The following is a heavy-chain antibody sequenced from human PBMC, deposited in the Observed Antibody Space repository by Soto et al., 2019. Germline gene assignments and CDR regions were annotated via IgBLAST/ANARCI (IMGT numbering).Heavy chain of an antibody. CDR2: IYYSGST. V-gene: IGHV4-59*08. J-gene: IGHJ3*02. D-gene: IGHD6-19*01. CDR3: ARTVHSSGWPRRAGFDI. CDR1: GGSISSYY. Sequence: QVQLQESGPGLVKPSETLSLTCTVSGGSISSYYWSWIRQPPGKGLEWIGYIYYSGSTNYNPSLKSRVTISVDTYKNQFSLKLSSVTAADTAVYYCARTVHSSGWPRRAGFDIWGQGTMVTVSS.